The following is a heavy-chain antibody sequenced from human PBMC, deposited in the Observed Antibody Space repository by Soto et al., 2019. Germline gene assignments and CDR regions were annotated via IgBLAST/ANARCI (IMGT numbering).Heavy chain of an antibody. Sequence: PSETLSLTCTVSGGSISSSSYYWGWIRQPPGKGLEWIGSIYYSGSTYYNPSLKSRVTISVDTSKNQFSLKLSSVTAADTAVYYCARTDIVLEYYFDYWGQGTLVTVSS. V-gene: IGHV4-39*01. CDR3: ARTDIVLEYYFDY. D-gene: IGHD2-2*01. CDR1: GGSISSSSYY. J-gene: IGHJ4*02. CDR2: IYYSGST.